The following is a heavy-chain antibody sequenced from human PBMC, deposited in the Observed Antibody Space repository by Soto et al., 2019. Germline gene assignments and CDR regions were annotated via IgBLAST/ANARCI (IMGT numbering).Heavy chain of an antibody. Sequence: SETLSLTCTVSGGSISSYYWSWIRQPPGKGLEWIGYIYYSGSTNYNPSLKSRVTISVDTSKNQFSLKLSSVTAADTAVYYCARVPEITIFGVDDFYFDYWGQGTLVTVSS. CDR1: GGSISSYY. D-gene: IGHD3-3*01. V-gene: IGHV4-59*01. CDR2: IYYSGST. CDR3: ARVPEITIFGVDDFYFDY. J-gene: IGHJ4*02.